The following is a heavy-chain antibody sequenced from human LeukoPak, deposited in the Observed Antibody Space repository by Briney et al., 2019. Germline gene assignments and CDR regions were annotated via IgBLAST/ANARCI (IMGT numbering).Heavy chain of an antibody. CDR3: ARERGDSSGYSY. J-gene: IGHJ4*02. V-gene: IGHV1-24*01. CDR2: FDPEDGET. D-gene: IGHD3-22*01. Sequence: ASVKVSCKVSGYTLTELSMHWVRQAPGKGLEWMGGFDPEDGETIYAQKFQGRVTMTRDTSISTAYMELSRLRSDDTAVYYCARERGDSSGYSYWGQGTLVTVSS. CDR1: GYTLTELS.